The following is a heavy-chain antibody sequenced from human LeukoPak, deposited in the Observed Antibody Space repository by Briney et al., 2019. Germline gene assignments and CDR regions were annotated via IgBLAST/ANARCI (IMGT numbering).Heavy chain of an antibody. V-gene: IGHV3-23*01. Sequence: GGSLRLSCAASGFAFSTYAMSWVRQAPGKGLEWVSLITGSGDTTYYADSVKGRFTISRDNSKNTPYLQMNSLRAEDTAIYYCANLKVYAFDIWGQGTMVTVSS. D-gene: IGHD5/OR15-5a*01. J-gene: IGHJ3*02. CDR1: GFAFSTYA. CDR2: ITGSGDTT. CDR3: ANLKVYAFDI.